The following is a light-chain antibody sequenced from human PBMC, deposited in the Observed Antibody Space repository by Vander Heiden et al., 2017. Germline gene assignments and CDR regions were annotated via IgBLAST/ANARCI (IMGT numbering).Light chain of an antibody. CDR3: QQSYSTIT. CDR2: AAS. J-gene: IGKJ5*01. V-gene: IGKV1-39*01. CDR1: QSISSY. Sequence: DIQMTQSPSSLSASVGDRVTITCRASQSISSYLNWYQQKPGKAPKLLIYAASSLQSGVPSRFSGSGSGTDFTLTISRRQPEDFATYFCQQSYSTITFGQGTRLEIK.